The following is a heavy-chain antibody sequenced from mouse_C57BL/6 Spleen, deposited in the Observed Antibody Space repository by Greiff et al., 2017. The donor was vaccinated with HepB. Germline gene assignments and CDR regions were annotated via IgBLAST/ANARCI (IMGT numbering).Heavy chain of an antibody. CDR3: ARSPYGSRGGDYFDY. CDR2: IHPNSGST. Sequence: QVQLQQPGAELVKPGASVKLSCKASGYTFTSYWMHWVKQRPGQGLEWIGMIHPNSGSTNYNEKFKSKATLTVDKSSSTAYMQLSSLTSEDSAVYYCARSPYGSRGGDYFDYWGQGTTLTVSS. V-gene: IGHV1-64*01. J-gene: IGHJ2*01. CDR1: GYTFTSYW. D-gene: IGHD1-1*01.